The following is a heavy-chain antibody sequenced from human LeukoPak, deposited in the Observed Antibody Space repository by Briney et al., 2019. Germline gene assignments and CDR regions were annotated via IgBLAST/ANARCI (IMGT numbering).Heavy chain of an antibody. J-gene: IGHJ4*02. V-gene: IGHV4-4*07. CDR3: ARTPYSSGWYYFDY. D-gene: IGHD6-13*01. CDR1: GGSISSYY. CDR2: IYTSGST. Sequence: SETLSLTCTVSGGSISSYYWSWIRQPAGKGLEWIGRIYTSGSTNYNPSLKSRVTMSVDTSKNQFSLKLSSVTAADTAVYYCARTPYSSGWYYFDYWGQGTLVTVSS.